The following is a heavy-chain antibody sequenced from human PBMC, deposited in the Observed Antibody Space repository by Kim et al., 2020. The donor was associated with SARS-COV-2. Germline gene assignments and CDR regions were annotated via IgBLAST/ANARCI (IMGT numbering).Heavy chain of an antibody. CDR1: GFSFPSYG. Sequence: GGSLRLSCAASGFSFPSYGMSWVRQSPGKGLEWVSLIYSSSNKIYSDSVKGRFTVSRDNFKNTLYLEMNNLRAEDTAVYYCAKDVTPNILTGHYDAFDIWGQGTMVTVSS. D-gene: IGHD3-9*01. CDR3: AKDVTPNILTGHYDAFDI. CDR2: IYSSSNKI. V-gene: IGHV3-23*03. J-gene: IGHJ3*02.